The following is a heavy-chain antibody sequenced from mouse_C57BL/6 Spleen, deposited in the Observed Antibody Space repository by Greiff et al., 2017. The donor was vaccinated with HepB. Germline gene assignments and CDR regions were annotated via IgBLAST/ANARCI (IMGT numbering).Heavy chain of an antibody. V-gene: IGHV1-9*01. D-gene: IGHD1-1*01. CDR2: ILPGSGST. CDR3: ASGADCYGSSYVGY. J-gene: IGHJ2*01. CDR1: GYTFTGYW. Sequence: VQLQQSGAELMKPGASVKLSCKATGYTFTGYWIEWVKQRPGHGLEWIGEILPGSGSTNYNEKFKGKATFTADTSSNTAYMEISSLTTEDSDSYYCASGADCYGSSYVGYWGQGTTLTVSS.